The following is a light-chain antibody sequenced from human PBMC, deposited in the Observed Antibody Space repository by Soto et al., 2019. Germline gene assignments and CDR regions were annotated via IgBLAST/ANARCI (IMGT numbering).Light chain of an antibody. V-gene: IGKV3-15*01. CDR2: GPS. CDR3: QQYNNWPWLT. Sequence: EVVMTQSPVTLSVSPGEGATLSCRASQSVISYLAWYQQKPGQAPRLLIYGPSTRATDVPARFSGSGSGTEFTLTISSLQPEDFGVYYCQQYNNWPWLTFGGGTKVEI. CDR1: QSVISY. J-gene: IGKJ4*01.